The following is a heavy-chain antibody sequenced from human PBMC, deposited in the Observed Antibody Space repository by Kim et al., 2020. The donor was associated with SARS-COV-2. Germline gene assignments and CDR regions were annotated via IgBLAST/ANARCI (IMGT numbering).Heavy chain of an antibody. D-gene: IGHD3-3*01. CDR3: AKWGTALNYDFWSSGDY. J-gene: IGHJ4*02. V-gene: IGHV3-23*01. CDR2: ISGSGGST. CDR1: GFTFSSYA. Sequence: GGSLRLSCAASGFTFSSYAMSWVRQAPGKGLEWVSAISGSGGSTYYADSVKGRFTISRDNSKNTLYLQMNSLRAEDTAVYYCAKWGTALNYDFWSSGDYWGQGTLVTVSS.